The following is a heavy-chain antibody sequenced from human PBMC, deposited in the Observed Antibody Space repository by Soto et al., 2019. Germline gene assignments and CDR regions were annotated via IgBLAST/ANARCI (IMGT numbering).Heavy chain of an antibody. J-gene: IGHJ1*01. V-gene: IGHV3-21*06. Sequence: GGSLKLSCAPSGFMFSAYTMNWVRQAPGKGLEWLSSISDDSSYIDYADSLRGRFTVSRDNARNSLYLQIDSLGVEDTAVYYCATPYYFNHWGPGTLVTVSS. D-gene: IGHD3-16*01. CDR2: ISDDSSYI. CDR3: ATPYYFNH. CDR1: GFMFSAYT.